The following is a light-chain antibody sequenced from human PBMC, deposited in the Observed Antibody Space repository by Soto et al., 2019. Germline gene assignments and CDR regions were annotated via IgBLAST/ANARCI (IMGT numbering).Light chain of an antibody. V-gene: IGKV3-15*01. CDR3: QQYYNWPLT. Sequence: ETVMTQSPATLSVSPGDGATLSCRASLSVGSNLAWYQQKPAQPPRLLIYAASTRATGIPARFSGSGSGTEFTLTFSSLQSEDFAVYYCQQYYNWPLTFGGGTKVEIK. J-gene: IGKJ4*01. CDR1: LSVGSN. CDR2: AAS.